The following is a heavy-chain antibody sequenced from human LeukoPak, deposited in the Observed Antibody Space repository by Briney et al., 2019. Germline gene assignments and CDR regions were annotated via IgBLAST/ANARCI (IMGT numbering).Heavy chain of an antibody. Sequence: PSETLSLTCTVSGGSISSYYWSWIRQPAGKGLEWIGYIHYSGTTNYNPSLKSRVTISVDTSKNQFSLNLSSVTAADTAVYYCARDSSGYDVRYYFDYWGQGTLVTVSS. CDR1: GGSISSYY. CDR2: IHYSGTT. D-gene: IGHD5-12*01. V-gene: IGHV4-59*01. CDR3: ARDSSGYDVRYYFDY. J-gene: IGHJ4*02.